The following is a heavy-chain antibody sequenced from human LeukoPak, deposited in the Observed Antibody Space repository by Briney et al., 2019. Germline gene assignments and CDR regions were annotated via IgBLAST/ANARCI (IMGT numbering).Heavy chain of an antibody. CDR1: GFTVTSNY. J-gene: IGHJ4*02. Sequence: GGSLRLSCAASGFTVTSNYISGVRQAPGKGLEWVSVIYSGGSASYADSVKGRFTISRDNFKNTLYLQMNSLRAEDTAVYYCARAVTKYWPFDSWGQGTLVTVSS. CDR3: ARAVTKYWPFDS. CDR2: IYSGGSA. D-gene: IGHD4-17*01. V-gene: IGHV3-53*01.